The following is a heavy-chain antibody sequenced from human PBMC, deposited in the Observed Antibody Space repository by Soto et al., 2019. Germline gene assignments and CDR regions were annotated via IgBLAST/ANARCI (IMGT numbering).Heavy chain of an antibody. CDR3: AKARDVDTIMAPGMDV. Sequence: EVQLVESGGGLVQPGRSLRLSCAGSGFSFDDNAMHWVRQAPGQGLEWVSGISWNSESIGYADSVKGRFTISRDNAKNSLYLQMNSLRAEDTALYYCAKARDVDTIMAPGMDVWGQGPTVTVSS. D-gene: IGHD5-18*01. CDR1: GFSFDDNA. J-gene: IGHJ6*02. V-gene: IGHV3-9*01. CDR2: ISWNSESI.